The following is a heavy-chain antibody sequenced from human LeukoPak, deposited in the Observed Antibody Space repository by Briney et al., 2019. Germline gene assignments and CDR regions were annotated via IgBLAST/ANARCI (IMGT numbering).Heavy chain of an antibody. CDR3: AKAMITGFDY. J-gene: IGHJ4*02. Sequence: GGPLRLSCPASGFTFSTYARTWFRQPPAKGLEWVAFIRYDGSNKYYADSVKGRFTISRDNSKNTLYLQMNSLRAEDTAVYYCAKAMITGFDYWGQGTLVTVSS. D-gene: IGHD3-16*01. CDR1: GFTFSTYA. CDR2: IRYDGSNK. V-gene: IGHV3-30*02.